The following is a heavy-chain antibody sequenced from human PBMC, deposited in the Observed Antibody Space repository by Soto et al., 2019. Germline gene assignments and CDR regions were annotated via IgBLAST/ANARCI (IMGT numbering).Heavy chain of an antibody. CDR2: INAGNGNT. CDR1: GYTFTGYA. J-gene: IGHJ4*02. CDR3: ARAVAVAADFDY. D-gene: IGHD6-19*01. Sequence: GASVKVSCKASGYTFTGYAMHWVRQAPGQRLEWMGWINAGNGNTKYSQKFQGRVTITRDTSASTAYMELSSLRSEDTAEYYCARAVAVAADFDYWGQGTLVTVSS. V-gene: IGHV1-3*01.